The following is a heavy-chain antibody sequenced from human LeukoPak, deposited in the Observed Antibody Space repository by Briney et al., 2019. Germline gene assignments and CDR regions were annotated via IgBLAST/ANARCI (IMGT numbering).Heavy chain of an antibody. CDR3: AREPTYYYDSSGSSGVFDY. J-gene: IGHJ4*02. CDR1: GFTFSSYS. D-gene: IGHD3-22*01. Sequence: GGSLRLSCAASGFTFSSYSMNWVRQAPGKGLEWVAYIRSSSSTIYYADSVKGRFTISRDNAKNSLYLQMNSLRAEDTAVYYCAREPTYYYDSSGSSGVFDYWGQGTLVTVSS. CDR2: IRSSSSTI. V-gene: IGHV3-48*04.